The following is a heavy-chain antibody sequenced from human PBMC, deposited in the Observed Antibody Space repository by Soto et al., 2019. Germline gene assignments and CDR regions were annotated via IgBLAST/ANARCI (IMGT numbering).Heavy chain of an antibody. D-gene: IGHD3-9*01. V-gene: IGHV4-39*01. J-gene: IGHJ6*02. CDR2: IYYSGST. CDR1: GGSISSSSYY. Sequence: SETLSLTCTVSGGSISSSSYYWGWIRQPPGKGLEWIGSIYYSGSTYYNPSLKSRVTISVDTSKNQFSLKLSSVTAADTAVYYCARVLRYFHWLTGIGHGMDVWGQGTTVTVSS. CDR3: ARVLRYFHWLTGIGHGMDV.